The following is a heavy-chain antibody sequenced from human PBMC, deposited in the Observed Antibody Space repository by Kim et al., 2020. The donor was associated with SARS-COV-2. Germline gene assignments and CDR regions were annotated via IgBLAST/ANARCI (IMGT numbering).Heavy chain of an antibody. CDR3: TRDYYDSSGYLAPLDAFDI. Sequence: GGSLRLSCTASGFTFGDYAMSWFRQAPGKGLEWVGFIRSKAYGGTTEYAASVKGRFTISRDDSKSIAYLQMNSLKTEDTAVYYCTRDYYDSSGYLAPLDAFDIWGQGTMVTVSS. CDR1: GFTFGDYA. J-gene: IGHJ3*02. V-gene: IGHV3-49*03. CDR2: IRSKAYGGTT. D-gene: IGHD3-22*01.